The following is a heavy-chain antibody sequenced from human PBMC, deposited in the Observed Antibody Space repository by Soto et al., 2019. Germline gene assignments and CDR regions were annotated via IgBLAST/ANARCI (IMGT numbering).Heavy chain of an antibody. D-gene: IGHD2-2*01. V-gene: IGHV3-30*18. CDR3: AKGYCSSTSGPTYYFHYYTEV. Sequence: SCAACALSSNSDDIHWVRQAPNKRLEWVAVISYDGSNKYYADSVKGRFTISRDNSKNTLYLQMNSLRAEDTAVYYCAKGYCSSTSGPTYYFHYYTEVRGKRTTVLVSS. J-gene: IGHJ6*03. CDR1: ALSSNSDD. CDR2: ISYDGSNK.